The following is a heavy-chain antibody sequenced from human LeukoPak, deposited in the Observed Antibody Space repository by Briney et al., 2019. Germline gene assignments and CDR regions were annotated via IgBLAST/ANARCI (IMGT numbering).Heavy chain of an antibody. V-gene: IGHV1-18*01. D-gene: IGHD5-18*01. CDR2: ISAYNGNT. Sequence: ASVKVSCKSSGYAFTSYGISWVRQAPGQGLEWMGWISAYNGNTNYAQKLQGRVTMTTDTSTSTAYMELRSLRSDDTAVYYCARVGYSYGSYYFDYGGRGTLVTVSS. CDR3: ARVGYSYGSYYFDY. J-gene: IGHJ4*02. CDR1: GYAFTSYG.